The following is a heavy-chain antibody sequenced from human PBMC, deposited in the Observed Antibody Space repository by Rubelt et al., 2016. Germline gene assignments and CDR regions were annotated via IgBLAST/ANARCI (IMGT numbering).Heavy chain of an antibody. D-gene: IGHD3-10*01. CDR2: IYYSGST. CDR1: GGSISSYY. V-gene: IGHV4-59*08. J-gene: IGHJ4*02. Sequence: QVQLQESGPGLVKPSETLSLTCTVSGGSISSYYWSWIRQPPGKGLEWIGYIYYSGSTNYNPSLKSRVTIAVDTAKNQCSLKLGAVTAADTAVYYCAGNLYPLALDYWGQGTLVTVSS. CDR3: AGNLYPLALDY.